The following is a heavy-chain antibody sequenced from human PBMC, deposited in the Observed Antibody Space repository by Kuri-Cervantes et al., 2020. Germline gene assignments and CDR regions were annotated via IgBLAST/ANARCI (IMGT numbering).Heavy chain of an antibody. Sequence: SVKVSCKASGYTFTGYYMHWVRQAPGQGLEWMGGIIPIFGTANYAQKFQGRVTITADESTSTAYMELSSLRSEDTAVYYCARGPSRWSYYLLPDYSSIFQGHYYYGMDVWGQGTTVTVSS. CDR2: IIPIFGTA. CDR3: ARGPSRWSYYLLPDYSSIFQGHYYYGMDV. CDR1: GYTFTGYY. V-gene: IGHV1-69*13. J-gene: IGHJ6*02. D-gene: IGHD1-26*01.